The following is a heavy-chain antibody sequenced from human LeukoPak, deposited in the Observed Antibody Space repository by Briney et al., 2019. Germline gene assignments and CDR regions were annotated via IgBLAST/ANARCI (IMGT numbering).Heavy chain of an antibody. CDR3: ARNASDSGTSYFDY. CDR1: GGSISSGTYY. CDR2: IYYSGST. Sequence: PTETLSLTCTVSGGSISSGTYYWGWVRQPPGKGLKWIGSIYYSGSTSSNPSLKSRVTISVDTSKNQFSLKLDSVTAAATAVYYCARNASDSGTSYFDYWGQGTRVTVSS. D-gene: IGHD1-26*01. V-gene: IGHV4-39*01. J-gene: IGHJ4*02.